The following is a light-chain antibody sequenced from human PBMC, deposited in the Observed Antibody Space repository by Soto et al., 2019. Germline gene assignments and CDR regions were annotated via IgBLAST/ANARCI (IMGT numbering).Light chain of an antibody. Sequence: QSVLTQPPSVSAAPGQKVTIYCSGSSSNSGGNSVSWYQQLPGTAPTLLIYYDDKRPSGIPDRFSGSKSGTSATLGITGFQTGDEVDYYCGPWHSRLSASVFATGPKVTVL. J-gene: IGLJ1*01. V-gene: IGLV1-51*01. CDR3: GPWHSRLSASV. CDR2: YDD. CDR1: SSNSGGNS.